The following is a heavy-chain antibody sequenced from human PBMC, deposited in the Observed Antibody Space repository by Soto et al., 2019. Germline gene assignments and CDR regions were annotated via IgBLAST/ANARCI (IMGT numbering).Heavy chain of an antibody. CDR2: INPSGGST. Sequence: VASVKVSCKASGYTFTSYYMHWVRQAPGQGLEWMGIINPSGGSTSYAQKFQGRVTMTTDTSTSTAYMDLRSLRSDDTGVYYCARKRAVAGPKSWFAPWGRGTLVTVSS. CDR1: GYTFTSYY. CDR3: ARKRAVAGPKSWFAP. D-gene: IGHD6-19*01. J-gene: IGHJ5*02. V-gene: IGHV1-46*01.